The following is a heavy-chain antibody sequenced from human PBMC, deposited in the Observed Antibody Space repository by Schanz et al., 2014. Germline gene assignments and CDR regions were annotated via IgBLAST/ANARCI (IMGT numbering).Heavy chain of an antibody. V-gene: IGHV1-18*01. J-gene: IGHJ4*02. CDR3: ARGSPENMIRGELDY. Sequence: QGQLVQSGPEVKEPGASVKVSCEASRYTFNTYGLNWVRQAPGQGLEWMGWISAYTNNTNYAQKVQGRVTMTTDTSTDTAYLELTSLRSEDTAVYYCARGSPENMIRGELDYWGQGTLVTVSS. D-gene: IGHD3-10*01. CDR2: ISAYTNNT. CDR1: RYTFNTYG.